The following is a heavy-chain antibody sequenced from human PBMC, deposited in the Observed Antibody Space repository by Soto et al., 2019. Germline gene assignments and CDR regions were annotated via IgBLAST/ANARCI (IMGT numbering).Heavy chain of an antibody. CDR3: ARGYYYDSSGYYYEDYFDY. D-gene: IGHD3-22*01. CDR1: GGTFSSYA. V-gene: IGHV1-2*04. Sequence: ASVKVSCKTSGGTFSSYAISWVRQAPGQGLEWMGWINPNSGGTNYAQKFQGWVTMTRDTSISTAYMELSRLRSDDTAVYYCARGYYYDSSGYYYEDYFDYWGQGTLVTVSS. CDR2: INPNSGGT. J-gene: IGHJ4*02.